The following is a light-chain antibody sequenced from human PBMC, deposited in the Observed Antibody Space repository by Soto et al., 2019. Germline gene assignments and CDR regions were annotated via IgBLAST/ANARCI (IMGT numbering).Light chain of an antibody. CDR3: QQRSNWPRT. Sequence: EIVLTQSPATLSLSPGERATLSCRASQSVSSYLAWYHQKPGQAPRLLIYAAASRATGIPDRFSGGGSGTDFTLTISSLEPEDFALYYCQQRSNWPRTFGQGTKVDIK. V-gene: IGKV3-11*01. CDR2: AAA. J-gene: IGKJ1*01. CDR1: QSVSSY.